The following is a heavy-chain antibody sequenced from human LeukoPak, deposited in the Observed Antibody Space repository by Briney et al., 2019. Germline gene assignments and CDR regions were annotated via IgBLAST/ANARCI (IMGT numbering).Heavy chain of an antibody. D-gene: IGHD3-3*02. J-gene: IGHJ4*02. Sequence: PGRSLRLSCAASGFTFSIYGMHWVRQAPGKGLEWVAVIWYDGTEKYYADSVKGRFTISRDNSKNMVYLQMNSLRAEDTAVYYCARDRNSFDHWGQGTLVTVSS. V-gene: IGHV3-33*01. CDR1: GFTFSIYG. CDR3: ARDRNSFDH. CDR2: IWYDGTEK.